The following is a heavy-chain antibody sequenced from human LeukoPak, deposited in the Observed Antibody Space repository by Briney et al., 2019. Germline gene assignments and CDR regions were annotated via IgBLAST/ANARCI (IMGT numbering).Heavy chain of an antibody. CDR2: IYTSGST. CDR3: ARLSDDYGAH. D-gene: IGHD4-17*01. Sequence: SETLSLTCAVYGGSFSGYYWSWIRQPAGKGLEWIGRIYTSGSTNYNPSLKSRVTMSVDTSKNQFSLKLSSVTAADTAVYYCARLSDDYGAHWGQGTLVTVSS. J-gene: IGHJ4*02. CDR1: GGSFSGYY. V-gene: IGHV4-59*10.